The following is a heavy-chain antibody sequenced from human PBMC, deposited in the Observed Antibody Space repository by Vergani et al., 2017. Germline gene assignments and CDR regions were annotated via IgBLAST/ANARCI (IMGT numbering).Heavy chain of an antibody. J-gene: IGHJ6*03. Sequence: EVQLVQSGAEVKKPGATMKISCKVSGYTFTDHYMHWVKQAPGKGLEWMGLVDPEDGETIYAEKFKGRVTIAADTSTDTAHLELSSLRSEDTAVYYCARAGRCSSTSCYKFVDYYYYMDVWGKXP. CDR3: ARAGRCSSTSCYKFVDYYYYMDV. V-gene: IGHV1-69-2*01. CDR1: GYTFTDHY. D-gene: IGHD2-2*02. CDR2: VDPEDGET.